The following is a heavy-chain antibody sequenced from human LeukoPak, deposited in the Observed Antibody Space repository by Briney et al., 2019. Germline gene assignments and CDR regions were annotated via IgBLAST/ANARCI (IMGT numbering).Heavy chain of an antibody. CDR3: ARTYDFGRGPPGDAFDN. CDR2: IDARSGIT. J-gene: IGHJ3*02. D-gene: IGHD3-3*01. V-gene: IGHV3-48*01. CDR1: GFTFTIFG. Sequence: GGSLGLSCAASGFTFTIFGLNWVRQAPGKGPEWVSYIDARSGITYYADSVQGRFTISRDDARESVFLQMDGLRVDDTAVYYCARTYDFGRGPPGDAFDNWGPGTWVIVSA.